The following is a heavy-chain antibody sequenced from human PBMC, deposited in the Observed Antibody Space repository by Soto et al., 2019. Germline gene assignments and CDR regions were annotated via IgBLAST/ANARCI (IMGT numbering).Heavy chain of an antibody. CDR1: GYSFTSYW. J-gene: IGHJ6*02. D-gene: IGHD6-6*01. CDR3: ARLHQLVGVANYYYYGMDV. V-gene: IGHV5-10-1*01. Sequence: GESLKISCXGSGYSFTSYWISWVRQMPGKGLEWMGRIDPSDSYTNYSPSFQGHVTISADKSISTAYLQWSSLKASDTAMYYCARLHQLVGVANYYYYGMDVWGQGTTVTVSS. CDR2: IDPSDSYT.